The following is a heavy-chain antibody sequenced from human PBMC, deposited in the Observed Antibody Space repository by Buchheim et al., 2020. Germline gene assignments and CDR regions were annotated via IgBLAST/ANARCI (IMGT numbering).Heavy chain of an antibody. J-gene: IGHJ4*02. D-gene: IGHD3-16*02. Sequence: QVQLVQSGAEVKKPGASVKVSCKASGYTFTGYYMHWVRQAPGQGLEWMGWINPNSGGTNYAQQFQGWVTMTRDTSISTAYMELSRLRSDDTAVYYCARGDYDYVWGSYRYPLIFDYWGQGTL. CDR2: INPNSGGT. CDR3: ARGDYDYVWGSYRYPLIFDY. CDR1: GYTFTGYY. V-gene: IGHV1-2*04.